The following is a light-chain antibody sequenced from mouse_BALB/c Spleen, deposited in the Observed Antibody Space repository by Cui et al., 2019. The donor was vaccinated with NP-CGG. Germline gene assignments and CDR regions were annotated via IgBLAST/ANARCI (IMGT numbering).Light chain of an antibody. CDR2: GTN. J-gene: IGLJ1*01. V-gene: IGLV1*01. CDR1: IGTITTSNY. CDR3: ALWYSNHWV. Sequence: QAVVTQESALTTSPGETVTLTCRSSIGTITTSNYANWVQEKPDHLFTGLIGGTNNRAPGVPARFSGSLIGDKAALTITEAQTEDEATYFCALWYSNHWVFGGGTKLTVL.